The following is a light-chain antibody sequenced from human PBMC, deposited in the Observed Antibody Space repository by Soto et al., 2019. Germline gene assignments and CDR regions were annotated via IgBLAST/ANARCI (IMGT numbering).Light chain of an antibody. CDR1: QSVSSSY. J-gene: IGKJ3*01. CDR2: GAS. V-gene: IGKV3-20*01. CDR3: QQYGSSPRFT. Sequence: EIVLTQSPGTLSLSPGERATLSCRASQSVSSSYLAWYQQKPGQAPRLLIYGASSRATGIPDRFSGSGSGTDFTLTLSRLEPEDFAVSYCQQYGSSPRFTFGPGTKVDIK.